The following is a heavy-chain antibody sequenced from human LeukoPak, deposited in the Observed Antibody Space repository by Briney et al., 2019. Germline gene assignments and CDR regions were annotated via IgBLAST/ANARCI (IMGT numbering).Heavy chain of an antibody. D-gene: IGHD4-17*01. CDR3: ASLDYGDYVGPDAFDI. CDR2: IYPGDSDT. CDR1: GYSFTSYW. J-gene: IGHJ3*02. Sequence: GESLKISCKGSGYSFTSYWIGWVRQMPGKGLEWMGIIYPGDSDTRYSPSFQGQVTISADKSISTAYLQWSSLKASDTAMYYCASLDYGDYVGPDAFDIWGQGTMVTVSS. V-gene: IGHV5-51*01.